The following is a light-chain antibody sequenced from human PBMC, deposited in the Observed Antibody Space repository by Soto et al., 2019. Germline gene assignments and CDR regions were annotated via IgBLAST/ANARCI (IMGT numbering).Light chain of an antibody. CDR1: SXDVGGYNY. V-gene: IGLV2-8*01. Sequence: QSVLTQPPSASGSPGQSVTISCTGTSXDVGGYNYVSWYQQHPGKAPQLMIFEVSKRPSGVPDRFSGSKSGNTASLTVSGLQADDEADYYCSSYAGSTHVFGTGTKVTVL. CDR2: EVS. CDR3: SSYAGSTHV. J-gene: IGLJ1*01.